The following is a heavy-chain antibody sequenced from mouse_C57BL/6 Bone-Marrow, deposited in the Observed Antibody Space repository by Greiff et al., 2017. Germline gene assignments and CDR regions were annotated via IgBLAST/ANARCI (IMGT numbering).Heavy chain of an antibody. V-gene: IGHV1-15*01. CDR3: TRPGDY. CDR2: IDPETGGT. J-gene: IGHJ2*01. CDR1: GYTFTDYE. Sequence: VQLVESGAELVRPGASVTLSCKASGYTFTDYEMHWVKQTPVHGLEWIGAIDPETGGTAYNQKFKGKDILTADKSSSTAYMELRSLTYEDSAGYYGTRPGDYWGQGTTLTVSS.